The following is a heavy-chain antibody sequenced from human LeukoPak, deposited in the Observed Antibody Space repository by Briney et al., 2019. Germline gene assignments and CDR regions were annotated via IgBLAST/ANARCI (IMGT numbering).Heavy chain of an antibody. V-gene: IGHV3-23*01. CDR1: GFTFSSFS. D-gene: IGHD3-16*02. Sequence: PGGSLRLSCAASGFTFSSFSMNWVRQAPGKGLEWVSTLSTSGAATYYADSVKGRFTISRDNSKNTLYLQMNSLRAEDTAVYYCAKDYRLEGWFDPWGQGTLVTVSS. CDR2: LSTSGAAT. CDR3: AKDYRLEGWFDP. J-gene: IGHJ5*02.